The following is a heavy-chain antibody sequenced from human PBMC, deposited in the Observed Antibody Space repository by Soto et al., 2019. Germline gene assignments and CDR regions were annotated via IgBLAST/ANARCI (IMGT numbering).Heavy chain of an antibody. Sequence: ASVKVSCKASGYTFTGYYVHWVREAPGQGLEWMGWINPDTGGTSYAQKFQGRVTLTRDTSINTAYLELSRLRFDDAAVYFCARARYRVITDATDVWGQGTTVTDSS. CDR3: ARARYRVITDATDV. CDR1: GYTFTGYY. V-gene: IGHV1-2*02. D-gene: IGHD2-21*01. J-gene: IGHJ6*02. CDR2: INPDTGGT.